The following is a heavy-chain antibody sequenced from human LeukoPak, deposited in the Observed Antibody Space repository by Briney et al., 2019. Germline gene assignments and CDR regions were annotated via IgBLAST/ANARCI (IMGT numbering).Heavy chain of an antibody. CDR3: ARDRTIFGVAPGNY. CDR2: ISGSTTDI. D-gene: IGHD3-3*01. V-gene: IGHV3-21*01. Sequence: PGGSLRLSCEASGLSIGDYTMHWVRQVPGKGLEWVSYISGSTTDIYYADSVKGRFTISRDNSKNTLYLQMNSLRAEDTAVYYCARDRTIFGVAPGNYWGQGTLVTVSS. CDR1: GLSIGDYT. J-gene: IGHJ4*02.